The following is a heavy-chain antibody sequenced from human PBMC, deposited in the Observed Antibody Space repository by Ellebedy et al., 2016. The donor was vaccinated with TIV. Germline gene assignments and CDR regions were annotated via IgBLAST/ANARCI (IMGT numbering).Heavy chain of an antibody. CDR2: INHSGST. V-gene: IGHV4-34*01. J-gene: IGHJ6*02. CDR1: GGSFSGYY. Sequence: SETLSLXCAVYGGSFSGYYWSWIRQPPGKGLEWIGEINHSGSTNYNPSLKSRVTISVDTSKNQFSLKLSSVTAADTAVYYCARAYYYGSGSYYNVSDYYYYGMDVWGQGTTVTVSS. D-gene: IGHD3-10*01. CDR3: ARAYYYGSGSYYNVSDYYYYGMDV.